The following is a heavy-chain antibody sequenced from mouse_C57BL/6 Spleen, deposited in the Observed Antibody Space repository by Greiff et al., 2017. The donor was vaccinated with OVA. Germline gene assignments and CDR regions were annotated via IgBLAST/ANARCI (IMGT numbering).Heavy chain of an antibody. CDR1: GYTFTSYW. J-gene: IGHJ4*01. CDR3: ARAGGVRASFYAMGY. CDR2: IDPSDSYT. V-gene: IGHV1-69*01. D-gene: IGHD2-14*01. Sequence: QVQLQQPGAELVMPGASVKLSCKASGYTFTSYWMHWVKQRPGQGLEWIGEIDPSDSYTNYNQKFKGKSTLTVDKSSSTAYLQLSSLTSEDSAVYYCARAGGVRASFYAMGYWGQGTSVTVAS.